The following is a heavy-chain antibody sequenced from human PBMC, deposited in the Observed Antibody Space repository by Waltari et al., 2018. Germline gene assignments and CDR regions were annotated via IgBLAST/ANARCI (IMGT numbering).Heavy chain of an antibody. V-gene: IGHV1-2*06. J-gene: IGHJ3*02. CDR3: ARGWAINDSFDI. Sequence: QVQLVQSGAEVKKPGASVKVSCKASGYTFNGYYMHWVRQAPGQGLEWMGRSNPKRCGTNHAQKFQGRVTLTSAPALRTGYMGLSRLRSDDTSVYYFARGWAINDSFDILGPGTMVTVSS. D-gene: IGHD2-2*02. CDR1: GYTFNGYY. CDR2: SNPKRCGT.